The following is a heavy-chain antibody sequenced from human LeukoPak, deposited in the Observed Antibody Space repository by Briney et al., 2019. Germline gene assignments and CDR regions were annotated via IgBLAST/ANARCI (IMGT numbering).Heavy chain of an antibody. D-gene: IGHD1-14*01. Sequence: GGSLTLSCAASGFTVITNDMTWVRQPPGKGLEWVSVLYSDGNTKYADSVQGRFTISRDNSKNTLYLEMNSLSPDDTAVYYCARGVEPLAANTLAYWGQGTLVTVSS. J-gene: IGHJ4*02. CDR1: GFTVITND. CDR3: ARGVEPLAANTLAY. V-gene: IGHV3-53*01. CDR2: LYSDGNT.